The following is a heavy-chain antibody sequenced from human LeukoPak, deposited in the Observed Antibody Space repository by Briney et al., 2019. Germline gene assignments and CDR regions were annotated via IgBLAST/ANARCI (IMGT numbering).Heavy chain of an antibody. CDR2: ISGSGGST. Sequence: GGSLRLSCAASGFTFNTYSMNWARQAPGKGLEWVSAISGSGGSTYYADSVKGRFTISRDNSKNTLYLQMNSLRAEDTAVYYCAKRRYFDWRFDYWGQGTLVTVSS. V-gene: IGHV3-23*01. CDR3: AKRRYFDWRFDY. CDR1: GFTFNTYS. D-gene: IGHD3-9*01. J-gene: IGHJ4*02.